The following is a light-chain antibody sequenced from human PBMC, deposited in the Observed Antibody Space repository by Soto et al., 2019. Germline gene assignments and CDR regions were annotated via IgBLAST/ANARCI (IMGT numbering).Light chain of an antibody. Sequence: DIQMTQSPSSLSASVGDRVTITCQASQNINNYLNWYQQKPGRAPRLLLYDASSLETGVPSRFSGSGSGTDFTLTISSLQPEDVATYYCQHYDHLPITFGQGTRLEIK. CDR1: QNINNY. V-gene: IGKV1-33*01. J-gene: IGKJ5*01. CDR3: QHYDHLPIT. CDR2: DAS.